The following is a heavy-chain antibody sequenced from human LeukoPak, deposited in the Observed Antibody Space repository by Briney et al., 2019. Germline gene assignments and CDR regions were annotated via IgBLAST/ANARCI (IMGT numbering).Heavy chain of an antibody. CDR1: GGSFSGYY. V-gene: IGHV4-34*01. CDR2: INHSGST. D-gene: IGHD1-26*01. Sequence: PSETLSLTCAVYGGSFSGYYWSWIRQPPGKGLEWIGEINHSGSTNYNPSLKSRVTISVDTSKNQFSLKLSSVTAADTAVYYCARVGLGATAALDYWGQGTLVTVSS. CDR3: ARVGLGATAALDY. J-gene: IGHJ4*02.